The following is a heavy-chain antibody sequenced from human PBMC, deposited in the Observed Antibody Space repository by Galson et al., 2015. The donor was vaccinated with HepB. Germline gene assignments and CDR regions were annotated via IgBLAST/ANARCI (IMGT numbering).Heavy chain of an antibody. J-gene: IGHJ6*03. Sequence: QSGAEVKKPGESLRISCKGSGYSFTSYWISWVRQMPGKGLEWMGRIDPSDSYTNYSPSFQGHVTISADKSISTAYLQWSSLKASDTAMYYCARHGVNWNYHYYMDVWGKGTTVTVSS. V-gene: IGHV5-10-1*01. CDR2: IDPSDSYT. D-gene: IGHD1-1*01. CDR3: ARHGVNWNYHYYMDV. CDR1: GYSFTSYW.